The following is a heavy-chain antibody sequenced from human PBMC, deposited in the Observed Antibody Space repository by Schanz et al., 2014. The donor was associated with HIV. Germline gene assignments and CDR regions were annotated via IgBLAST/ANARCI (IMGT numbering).Heavy chain of an antibody. V-gene: IGHV3-9*01. CDR1: GFIFDDYA. J-gene: IGHJ6*02. CDR3: ARDWRPNYDFWSGSIGVIGMDV. CDR2: ISWSSGSV. Sequence: EVQLVESGGGLVQPGRSLRLSCAASGFIFDDYAMHWARQAPGKGLEWVSSISWSSGSVDYADSVKGRFTISRDNSKNTLYLQMNSLRAEDTAVYYCARDWRPNYDFWSGSIGVIGMDVWGQGTTVTVSS. D-gene: IGHD3-3*01.